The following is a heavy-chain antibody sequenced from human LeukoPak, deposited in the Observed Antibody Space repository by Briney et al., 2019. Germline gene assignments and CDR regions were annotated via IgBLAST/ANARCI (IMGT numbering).Heavy chain of an antibody. V-gene: IGHV1-8*01. CDR1: GYTFTSYD. J-gene: IGHJ5*02. CDR2: MNPNSGNT. D-gene: IGHD2-2*01. Sequence: GASVKVSFTASGYTFTSYDINWVREGPGQGLEWMGWMNPNSGNTGYAQKFQGRVTMTRNTSISTAYMELRSLRSEDAAEYYCARCYCSSTSCYCNLFDPWGQGTLVTVSS. CDR3: ARCYCSSTSCYCNLFDP.